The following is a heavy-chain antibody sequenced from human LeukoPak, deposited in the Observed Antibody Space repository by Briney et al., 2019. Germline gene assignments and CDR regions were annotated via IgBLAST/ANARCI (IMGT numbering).Heavy chain of an antibody. V-gene: IGHV3-21*06. J-gene: IGHJ4*02. Sequence: GGSLRLSCAASGFTFSSYSMNWVRQAPGKGLEWVSSISSSSSYIYYADSLEGRFTISRDNAKNSLYLQMNSLRADDTALYYCARGFRRTTVTGFDYWGQGTLVTVSS. CDR2: ISSSSSYI. CDR1: GFTFSSYS. D-gene: IGHD4-17*01. CDR3: ARGFRRTTVTGFDY.